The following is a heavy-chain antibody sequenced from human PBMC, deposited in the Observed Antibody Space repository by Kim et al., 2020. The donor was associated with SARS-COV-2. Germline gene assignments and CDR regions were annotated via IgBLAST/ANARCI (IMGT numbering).Heavy chain of an antibody. V-gene: IGHV4-39*07. Sequence: SETLSLTCTVSGGSISSSSYYWGWIRQPPGKGLEWIGSIYYSGSTYYNPSLKSRVTISVDTSKNQFSLKLSSVTAADTAVYYCARDVSRWQWLVGDNWFDPWGQGTLVTVSS. CDR2: IYYSGST. CDR1: GGSISSSSYY. D-gene: IGHD6-19*01. CDR3: ARDVSRWQWLVGDNWFDP. J-gene: IGHJ5*02.